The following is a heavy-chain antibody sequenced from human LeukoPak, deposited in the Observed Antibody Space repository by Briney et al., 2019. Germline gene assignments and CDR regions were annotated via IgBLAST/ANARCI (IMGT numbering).Heavy chain of an antibody. Sequence: PSETLSLTCVVSGYSISTGYYWGWIRQPPGKGPEWIGRIYQSGSTNYNPSLKSRVTISVDTSKNQFSLKLTSVTAADTAVYYCARVARYCTNGVCPDYYFYYMDVWGKGTTVTVSS. CDR3: ARVARYCTNGVCPDYYFYYMDV. J-gene: IGHJ6*03. CDR1: GYSISTGYY. D-gene: IGHD2-8*01. CDR2: IYQSGST. V-gene: IGHV4-38-2*01.